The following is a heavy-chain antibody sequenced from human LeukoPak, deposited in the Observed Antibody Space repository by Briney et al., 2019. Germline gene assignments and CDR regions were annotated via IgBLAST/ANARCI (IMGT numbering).Heavy chain of an antibody. D-gene: IGHD3-3*01. CDR3: ARAGDYDFWSGYPNDAFDI. V-gene: IGHV4-30-4*01. CDR1: GGSISSGDYY. Sequence: NTSETLSLTCTVSGGSISSGDYYWSWIRQPPGKGLEWIGYIYYSGSTYYNPSLKSRVTISVDTSKNQFSLKLSSVTAADTAVYYCARAGDYDFWSGYPNDAFDIWGQGTMVTVSS. CDR2: IYYSGST. J-gene: IGHJ3*02.